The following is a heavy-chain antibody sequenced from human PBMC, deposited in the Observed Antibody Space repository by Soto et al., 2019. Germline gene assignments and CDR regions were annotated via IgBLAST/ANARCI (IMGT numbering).Heavy chain of an antibody. V-gene: IGHV4-4*02. CDR1: GGTFASSHW. J-gene: IGHJ5*02. CDR3: AREIVTAGGNNYFDP. CDR2: VYHTGDT. D-gene: IGHD2-21*02. Sequence: VQLQESGPRLVKPSGALSLTCGVSGGTFASSHWWSWVRQSPGGGLERIGDVYHTGDTNFNPSLQSQVTISVDKSNNQFSLRLNSPTAADTAVYFCAREIVTAGGNNYFDPWGPGTLVTVSS.